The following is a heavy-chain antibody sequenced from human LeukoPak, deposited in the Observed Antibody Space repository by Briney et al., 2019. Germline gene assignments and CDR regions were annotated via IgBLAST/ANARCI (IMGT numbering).Heavy chain of an antibody. CDR3: ARSRLGYCSGGSCYEFDY. CDR2: IYYSGST. Sequence: SETLSLTXTVSGGSISSYYWSWIRQPPGKGLEWIGYIYYSGSTNYNPSLKSRVTISVDTSKNQFSLKLSSVTAADTAVYYCARSRLGYCSGGSCYEFDYWGQGTLVTVSS. D-gene: IGHD2-15*01. CDR1: GGSISSYY. V-gene: IGHV4-59*01. J-gene: IGHJ4*02.